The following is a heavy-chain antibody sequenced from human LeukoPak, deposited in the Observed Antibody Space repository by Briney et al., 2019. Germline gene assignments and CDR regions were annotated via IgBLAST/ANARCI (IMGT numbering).Heavy chain of an antibody. CDR2: IGGSGGGT. CDR1: GVRFNSYA. Sequence: PGGSLRLSYAASGVRFNSYAMSWVRQTPGKGLEWVSGIGGSGGGTYYADFVKGRFTISRDNSKKTLYLQMNSLRVDDTAVYYCAKDRSTGYYRFDYWGQGTLVTVSS. V-gene: IGHV3-23*01. J-gene: IGHJ4*02. D-gene: IGHD1-26*01. CDR3: AKDRSTGYYRFDY.